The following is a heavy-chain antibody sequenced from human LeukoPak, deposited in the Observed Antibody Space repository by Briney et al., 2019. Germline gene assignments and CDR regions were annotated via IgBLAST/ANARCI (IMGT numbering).Heavy chain of an antibody. Sequence: GGSLRLSCAASGFTFSSYEMNWVRQAPGKGLEWVSYISSSGSTIYYADSVKGRFTISRDNAKNSLYLQMNSLRAEDTALYYCARDLLPRMGATTWFDPWGQGTLVTVSS. CDR3: ARDLLPRMGATTWFDP. J-gene: IGHJ5*02. CDR1: GFTFSSYE. V-gene: IGHV3-48*03. D-gene: IGHD1-26*01. CDR2: ISSSGSTI.